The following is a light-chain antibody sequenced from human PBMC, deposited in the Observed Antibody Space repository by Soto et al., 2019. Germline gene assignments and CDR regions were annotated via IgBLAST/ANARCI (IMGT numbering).Light chain of an antibody. CDR1: QSVSSSY. J-gene: IGKJ5*01. CDR2: DTS. V-gene: IGKV3-20*01. CDR3: QQYSTSEII. Sequence: EIVLTQSPGTLSLSPGERATLSCRASQSVSSSYLAWYQQRPGQAPRLLIYDTSSRASGIPDRFSGSGSGTDFTLTISRLETEDFAVFYCQQYSTSEIIFGQGTRLEIK.